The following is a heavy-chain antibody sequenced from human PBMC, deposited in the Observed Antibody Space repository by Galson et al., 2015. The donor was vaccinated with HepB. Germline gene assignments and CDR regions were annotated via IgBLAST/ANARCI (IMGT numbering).Heavy chain of an antibody. D-gene: IGHD3-22*01. V-gene: IGHV4-4*02. CDR1: GDSFSSGHW. CDR2: VYQSGST. CDR3: ARDSSGEGDSSGYL. Sequence: LSLTCAVSGDSFSSGHWWSWLRQFPGKGLEWIGEVYQSGSTNYNPSLKSRVTISLDKSKNQFSLKLTSVTAADTAVYYCARDSSGEGDSSGYLWGQGTLVTVSS. J-gene: IGHJ5*02.